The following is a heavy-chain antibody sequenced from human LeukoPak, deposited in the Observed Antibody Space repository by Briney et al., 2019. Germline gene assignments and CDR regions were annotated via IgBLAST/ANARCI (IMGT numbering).Heavy chain of an antibody. V-gene: IGHV3-33*01. J-gene: IGHJ4*02. CDR1: GFTFSSYG. Sequence: GGSLRLSCAASGFTFSSYGMHWVRQAPGKGLGWVAVIWYDGSNRYYADSVKGRFTISRDNSKNTLYLQMNSLRAEDTAVYYCARDRDYYFDYWGQGTLVTVSS. CDR3: ARDRDYYFDY. CDR2: IWYDGSNR. D-gene: IGHD3/OR15-3a*01.